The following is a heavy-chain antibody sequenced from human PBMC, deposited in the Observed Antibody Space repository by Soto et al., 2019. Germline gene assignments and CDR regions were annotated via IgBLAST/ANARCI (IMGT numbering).Heavy chain of an antibody. CDR3: ARESGENWTYEAH. V-gene: IGHV4-4*07. J-gene: IGHJ1*01. CDR1: GTYISEFA. D-gene: IGHD1-1*01. CDR2: IHINGVV. Sequence: QVQQQESGPGLVKPSDTLSLICSVSGTYISEFAWSWIRQPAGTGLEWIGRIHINGVVQYSPSFRGRVTRSIDTSRNHCSLNLQSATAADTAVYYCARESGENWTYEAHWGQGTLVTVSS.